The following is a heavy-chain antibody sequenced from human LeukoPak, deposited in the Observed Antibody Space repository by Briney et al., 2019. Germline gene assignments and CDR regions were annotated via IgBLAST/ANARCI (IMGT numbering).Heavy chain of an antibody. CDR1: GFTFSNAW. CDR3: TTGPYDYGSGTYYH. Sequence: KPGGSLRLSCAASGFTFSNAWMSWVRQAPGKGLEWVGRIKSKADGGTTDYAAPVKGRFTISRDDSKNTLYVKMNSLKTEDTAVYYCTTGPYDYGSGTYYHWGQGTLVTVSS. J-gene: IGHJ4*02. V-gene: IGHV3-15*01. D-gene: IGHD3-10*01. CDR2: IKSKADGGTT.